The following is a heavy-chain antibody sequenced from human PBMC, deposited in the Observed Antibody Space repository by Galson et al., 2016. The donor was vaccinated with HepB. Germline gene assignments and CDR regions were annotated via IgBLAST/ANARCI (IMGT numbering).Heavy chain of an antibody. CDR3: TRDINYRNSGYYYDAFDI. CDR2: IRHGGSVK. Sequence: SLRLSCAASGFTFRTYWMIWVRQAPGKGLEWVANIRHGGSVKYYGDSVKGRFTISRDNADNSLYLQMNSLRVEDTAVYYCTRDINYRNSGYYYDAFDIWGQGTMVTVSS. CDR1: GFTFRTYW. J-gene: IGHJ3*02. D-gene: IGHD3-22*01. V-gene: IGHV3-7*04.